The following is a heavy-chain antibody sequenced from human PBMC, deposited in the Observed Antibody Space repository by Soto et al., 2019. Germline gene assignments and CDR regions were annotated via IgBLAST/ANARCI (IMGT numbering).Heavy chain of an antibody. Sequence: QVQLVQSGAAVRKPGSSVKASCKASGGTFTKYAITWVRQAPRQGLEWMGGIVPLPGTTNYAQKFRGRVTISADESTSTAYLELSSLRSEDTAVYYCASGVGGLGGSSGWPDYAFDVWGQGTMVIVSS. D-gene: IGHD6-19*01. CDR3: ASGVGGLGGSSGWPDYAFDV. CDR2: IVPLPGTT. J-gene: IGHJ3*01. CDR1: GGTFTKYA. V-gene: IGHV1-69*01.